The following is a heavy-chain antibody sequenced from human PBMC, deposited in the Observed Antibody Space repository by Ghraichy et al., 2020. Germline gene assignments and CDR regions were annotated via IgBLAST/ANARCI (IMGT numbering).Heavy chain of an antibody. J-gene: IGHJ6*02. Sequence: GSLNISCLGSGFSFSGYSMNWVRQSPGKGLEWVSYITSSSRTKSYADSVKGRFTISRDNAQNSLYLQMNSLRDEDTAVYYCARGSRVVRFYYYDGMDVWGQGTTVTVSS. CDR2: ITSSSRTK. CDR3: ARGSRVVRFYYYDGMDV. V-gene: IGHV3-48*02. D-gene: IGHD4-23*01. CDR1: GFSFSGYS.